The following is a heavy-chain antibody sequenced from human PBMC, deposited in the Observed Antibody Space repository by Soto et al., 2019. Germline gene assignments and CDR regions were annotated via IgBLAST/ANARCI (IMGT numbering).Heavy chain of an antibody. V-gene: IGHV3-33*01. CDR2: IWYDGSNK. D-gene: IGHD3-22*01. J-gene: IGHJ4*02. CDR3: ARRYYDSSGYLF. CDR1: GFTFSSYG. Sequence: GGSLRLSCAASGFTFSSYGMHWVRQAPGKGLEWVAVIWYDGSNKYYADSVKGRFTISRDNSKNTLYLQMNSLRAEDTAVYYCARRYYDSSGYLFWGQGTLVTVSS.